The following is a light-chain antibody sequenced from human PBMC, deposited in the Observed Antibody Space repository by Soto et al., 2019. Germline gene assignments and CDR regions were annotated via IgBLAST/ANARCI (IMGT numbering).Light chain of an antibody. CDR1: SSDVGAYDY. CDR2: EVS. J-gene: IGLJ1*01. CDR3: ASHTTTNTRV. V-gene: IGLV2-14*03. Sequence: QSVLTQPASVSGSPGQSIAISCTGTSSDVGAYDYVSWYQQHPDRAPRLVIYEVSNRPSGVSNRFSGSKSVNTATLTISGLQAEDEADYYCASHTTTNTRVFGTGTKVTLL.